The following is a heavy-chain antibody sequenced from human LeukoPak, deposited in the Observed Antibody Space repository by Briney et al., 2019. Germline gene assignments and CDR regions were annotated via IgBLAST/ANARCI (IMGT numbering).Heavy chain of an antibody. CDR3: AREREYQLLFLG. CDR1: GYSISSGYY. Sequence: PSETLSLTCTVSGYSISSGYYWGWIRPPPGKGLEWIGSIYHSGSTYYNPSLKSRVTISVDTSKNQFSLKLSSVTAADTAVYYCAREREYQLLFLGWGQGTLVTVSS. J-gene: IGHJ4*02. CDR2: IYHSGST. D-gene: IGHD2-2*01. V-gene: IGHV4-38-2*02.